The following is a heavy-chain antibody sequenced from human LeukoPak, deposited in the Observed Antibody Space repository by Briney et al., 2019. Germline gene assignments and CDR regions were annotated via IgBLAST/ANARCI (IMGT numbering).Heavy chain of an antibody. V-gene: IGHV3-7*01. CDR3: ARDDGYCTNGVCYDWFDP. CDR2: IKQDGSEK. Sequence: GGSLRLSCAASGFTFSSYWMSWVRQAPGKGLEWVANIKQDGSEKYYVDSVKGRFTISRDNAKNSLYLQMNSLRAEDTAVYYCARDDGYCTNGVCYDWFDPWGQGTLATVSS. CDR1: GFTFSSYW. D-gene: IGHD2-8*01. J-gene: IGHJ5*02.